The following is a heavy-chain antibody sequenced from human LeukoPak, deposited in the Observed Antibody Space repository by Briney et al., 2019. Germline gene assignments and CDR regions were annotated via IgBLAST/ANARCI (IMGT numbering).Heavy chain of an antibody. Sequence: GSLRLSYAASGFTLSDYYMSWIRQAPGKGLEWVSYSSSSGSTIYYADSVKGRFAISRDNAKNSLYLQMNSLRAEDMAVYYCARRRDFIDYWGQGTLVTVSS. D-gene: IGHD3/OR15-3a*01. CDR3: ARRRDFIDY. CDR1: GFTLSDYY. V-gene: IGHV3-11*01. CDR2: SSSSGSTI. J-gene: IGHJ4*02.